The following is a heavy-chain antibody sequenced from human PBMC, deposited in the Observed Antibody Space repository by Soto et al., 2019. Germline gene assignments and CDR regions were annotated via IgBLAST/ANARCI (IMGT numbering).Heavy chain of an antibody. V-gene: IGHV4-39*01. CDR2: IYYSGST. CDR1: GGSISSSSYY. J-gene: IGHJ5*02. D-gene: IGHD6-19*01. CDR3: ARSVAGPLGNWFDP. Sequence: PSETLSLTCTVSGGSISSSSYYWGWIRQPPGKGLEWIGSIYYSGSTYYNPSLKSRVTISVDTSKNQFSLKLSSVTAADTAVYYCARSVAGPLGNWFDPWGQGTLVTVSA.